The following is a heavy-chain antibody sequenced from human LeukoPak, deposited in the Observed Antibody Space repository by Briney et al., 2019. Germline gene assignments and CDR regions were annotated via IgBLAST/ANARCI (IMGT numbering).Heavy chain of an antibody. CDR3: ARQQDTIFGVVAFDI. D-gene: IGHD3-3*01. CDR1: GGSFSGYY. V-gene: IGHV4-34*01. Sequence: RSSETLSLTCAVYGGSFSGYYWSWIRQPPGKGLEWIGEINHSGSTNYNPSLKSRVTISVDTSKNQFSLKLSSVTAADTAVYYCARQQDTIFGVVAFDIWGQGTMVTVSS. J-gene: IGHJ3*02. CDR2: INHSGST.